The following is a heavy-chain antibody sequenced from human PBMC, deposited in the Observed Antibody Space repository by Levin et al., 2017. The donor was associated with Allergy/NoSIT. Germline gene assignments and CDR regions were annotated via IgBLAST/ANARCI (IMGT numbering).Heavy chain of an antibody. V-gene: IGHV4-39*01. Sequence: SQTLSLTCTVSGGSISSSSYYWGWIRQPPGKGLEWIGSIYYSGSTYYNPSLKSRVTISVDTSKNQFSLKLSSVTAADTAVYYCARLFKGAGEYIWGSYSHDAFDIWGQGTMVTVSS. J-gene: IGHJ3*02. D-gene: IGHD3-16*01. CDR3: ARLFKGAGEYIWGSYSHDAFDI. CDR2: IYYSGST. CDR1: GGSISSSSYY.